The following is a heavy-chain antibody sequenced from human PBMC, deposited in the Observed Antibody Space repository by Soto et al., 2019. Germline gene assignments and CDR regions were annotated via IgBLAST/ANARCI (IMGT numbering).Heavy chain of an antibody. CDR1: GGSSSSSYY. CDR3: ARGAAIYYFEY. Sequence: SETLSLTCAVSGGSSSSSYYWSWIRQPPGKGLEWIGYIYYSGSTNYNPSLKSRVTISVDTSKNQFSLKLSSVTAADTAVYYCARGAAIYYFEYWGQGTLVTVSS. CDR2: IYYSGST. J-gene: IGHJ4*02. D-gene: IGHD2-2*01. V-gene: IGHV4-61*01.